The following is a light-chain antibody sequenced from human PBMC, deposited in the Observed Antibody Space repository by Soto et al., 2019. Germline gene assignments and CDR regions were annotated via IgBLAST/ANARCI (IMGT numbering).Light chain of an antibody. CDR3: CSYSGSSCLV. CDR2: EDD. J-gene: IGLJ3*02. CDR1: SSVFGNYNL. Sequence: QSVLTQPASVSGSPGQSINISCTGTSSVFGNYNLVSWYQQHPDKAPKIIIYEDDKRPSGVSNRFSGSKSGYTASLTISGLQNEDEADYYCCSYSGSSCLVFGGGTKLTVL. V-gene: IGLV2-23*01.